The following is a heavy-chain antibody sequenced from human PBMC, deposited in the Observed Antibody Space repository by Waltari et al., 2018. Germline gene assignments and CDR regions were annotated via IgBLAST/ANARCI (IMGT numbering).Heavy chain of an antibody. J-gene: IGHJ4*02. Sequence: QVQLVESGGGVVQPGRSLRLSCAASGFTFSSYAMHWVRQAPGKGLEWVAVISYDGSNKYYADSVKGRFTISRDNSKNTLYLQMNSLRAEDTAVYYCARDRITIFGVAVPFDYWGQGTLVTVSS. CDR3: ARDRITIFGVAVPFDY. V-gene: IGHV3-30-3*01. D-gene: IGHD3-3*01. CDR2: ISYDGSNK. CDR1: GFTFSSYA.